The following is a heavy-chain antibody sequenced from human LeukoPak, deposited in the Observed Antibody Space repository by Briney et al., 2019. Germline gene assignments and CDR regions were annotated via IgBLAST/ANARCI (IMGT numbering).Heavy chain of an antibody. J-gene: IGHJ4*02. Sequence: GGSLRLSCAASGFTFSSYAMGWVRQAPGKGLEWVSAISGTGNRTYYADSVKGRFTISRDNAKNSLYLQMNSLRAEDTAVYYCATDGGPAYSSSWYLYWGQGSLVTVSS. V-gene: IGHV3-23*01. D-gene: IGHD6-13*01. CDR1: GFTFSSYA. CDR2: ISGTGNRT. CDR3: ATDGGPAYSSSWYLY.